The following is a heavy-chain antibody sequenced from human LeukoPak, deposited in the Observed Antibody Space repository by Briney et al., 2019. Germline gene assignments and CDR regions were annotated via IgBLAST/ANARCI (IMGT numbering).Heavy chain of an antibody. CDR3: AKDLRRGSGGAILDYFFYGMHV. CDR2: ISGDGSRE. Sequence: SGGSLRLSCAASGFTFSGHGMHWVRQAPGKGLEWVAVISGDGSREFSADSVKGRFTISRDNSNNTLYLQMNSLRIEDTGIYFCAKDLRRGSGGAILDYFFYGMHVWGQGTTVTVSS. J-gene: IGHJ6*02. D-gene: IGHD4-23*01. V-gene: IGHV3-30*18. CDR1: GFTFSGHG.